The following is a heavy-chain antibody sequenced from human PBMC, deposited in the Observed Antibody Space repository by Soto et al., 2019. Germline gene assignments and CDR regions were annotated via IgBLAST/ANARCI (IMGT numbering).Heavy chain of an antibody. CDR3: ARDRGYYDSSGYSDDAFDI. CDR2: IYYSGST. CDR1: GGSISSYY. D-gene: IGHD3-22*01. Sequence: SETLSLTCTVSGGSISSYYWSWIRQPPGKGLEWIGYIYYSGSTNYNPSLKSRVTISVDTSKNQFSLKLSSVTAADTAVYYCARDRGYYDSSGYSDDAFDIWGQGTMVTVSS. V-gene: IGHV4-59*01. J-gene: IGHJ3*02.